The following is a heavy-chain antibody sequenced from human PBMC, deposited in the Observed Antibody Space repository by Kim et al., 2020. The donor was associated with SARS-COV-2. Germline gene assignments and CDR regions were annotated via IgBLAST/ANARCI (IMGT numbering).Heavy chain of an antibody. V-gene: IGHV3-33*01. CDR3: ARVFKQGSDFDY. D-gene: IGHD7-27*01. J-gene: IGHJ4*02. Sequence: YNADSVKCRFTISRDNSKNTLYLQMNSPRAEDTAVYYCARVFKQGSDFDYWGQGTLVTVSS.